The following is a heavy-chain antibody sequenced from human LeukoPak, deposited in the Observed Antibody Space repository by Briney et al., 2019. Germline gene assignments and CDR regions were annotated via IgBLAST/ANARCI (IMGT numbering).Heavy chain of an antibody. CDR2: IYSGGST. Sequence: PGGSLRLSCAASGFTVSNNYMTWVRQAPGKGLEWLSVIYSGGSTYYADSLKGRFTISRDNSKNTLYLQMNSLRAEDTAVYYCAKEDWGYFDYWGQGTLVTVSS. CDR3: AKEDWGYFDY. J-gene: IGHJ4*02. D-gene: IGHD3-16*01. V-gene: IGHV3-53*01. CDR1: GFTVSNNY.